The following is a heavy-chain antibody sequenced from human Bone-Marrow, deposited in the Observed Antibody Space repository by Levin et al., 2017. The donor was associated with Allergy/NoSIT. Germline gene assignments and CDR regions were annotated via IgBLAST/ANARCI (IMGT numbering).Heavy chain of an antibody. J-gene: IGHJ4*02. CDR1: GFDFNLYG. V-gene: IGHV3-30*18. CDR2: ISYDGNHK. D-gene: IGHD6-19*01. Sequence: GGSLRLSCEASGFDFNLYGIHWVRQAPGKGLEWVAVISYDGNHKDYGDSMKGRVTVSRDNSKNTVYLQMNSLRTEDTATYYCVKDGSGGWVPLYFDSWGQGALVTVSS. CDR3: VKDGSGGWVPLYFDS.